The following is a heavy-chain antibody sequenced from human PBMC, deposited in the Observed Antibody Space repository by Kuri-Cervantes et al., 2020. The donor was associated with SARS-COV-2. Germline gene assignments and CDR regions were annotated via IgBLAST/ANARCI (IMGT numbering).Heavy chain of an antibody. Sequence: SETLSLTCTVSGGSISSGDYYWSWIRQPPGKGLEWTGYIYYSGSTYYNPSLKSRVTISVDTSKNQFSLKLSSVTAADTAVYYCARVDSSGYIGFDYWGQGTLVTVSS. CDR1: GGSISSGDYY. J-gene: IGHJ4*02. D-gene: IGHD3-22*01. V-gene: IGHV4-30-4*01. CDR2: IYYSGST. CDR3: ARVDSSGYIGFDY.